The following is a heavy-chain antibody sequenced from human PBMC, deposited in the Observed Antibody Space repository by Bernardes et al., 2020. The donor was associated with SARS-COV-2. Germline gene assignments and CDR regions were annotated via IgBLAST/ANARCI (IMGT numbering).Heavy chain of an antibody. J-gene: IGHJ4*02. CDR3: ARINRITFGGVIVL. Sequence: SETLSLTCTVSGGSISSSSYYWGWIRQPPGKGLEWIGSIYYSGSTYYNPSLKSRVTISVDTSKNQFSLKLSSVTAADTAVYYCARINRITFGGVIVLWGQGTLVTVSS. D-gene: IGHD3-16*02. CDR2: IYYSGST. V-gene: IGHV4-39*01. CDR1: GGSISSSSYY.